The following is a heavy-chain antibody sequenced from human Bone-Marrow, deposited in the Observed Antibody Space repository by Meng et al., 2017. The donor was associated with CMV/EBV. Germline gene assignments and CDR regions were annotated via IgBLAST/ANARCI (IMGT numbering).Heavy chain of an antibody. J-gene: IGHJ6*02. CDR3: ARAAVVTYYYYYGMDV. V-gene: IGHV1-8*03. CDR2: MNPNSGNT. CDR1: GYTFTSYD. D-gene: IGHD4-23*01. Sequence: ASVKVSCKASGYTFTSYDINWVRQATGQGLEWMGWMNPNSGNTGYAQKFQGRVTITRNTSISTAYMELSSLRSEDTAVYYCARAAVVTYYYYYGMDVWGQGTTVTVSS.